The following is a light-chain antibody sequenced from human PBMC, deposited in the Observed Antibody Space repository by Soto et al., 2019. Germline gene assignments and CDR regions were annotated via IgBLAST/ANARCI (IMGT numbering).Light chain of an antibody. CDR1: KSVSSN. CDR2: DAS. Sequence: EIVMTQSPATLSVSPGERATLSCRASKSVSSNLAWYQQNPGQAPRLLIYDASTRDTGIPARLSGSGSWTEFTLTISSRQSEDFAVYYCQQYNTWWTFGQGTKVEIK. CDR3: QQYNTWWT. V-gene: IGKV3-15*01. J-gene: IGKJ1*01.